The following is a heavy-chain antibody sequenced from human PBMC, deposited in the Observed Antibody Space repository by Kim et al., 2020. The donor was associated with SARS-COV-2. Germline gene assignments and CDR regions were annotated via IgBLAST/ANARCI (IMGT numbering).Heavy chain of an antibody. D-gene: IGHD3-22*01. CDR1: GGSISSSSYY. CDR2: IYYSGST. V-gene: IGHV4-39*01. Sequence: SETLSLTCTVSGGSISSSSYYWGWIRQPPGKGLEWIGNIYYSGSTYYNPSLKSRVTISVDTSKNQFSLKLSSVTAADTAVYYCARITMIEDLAAFDIWG. J-gene: IGHJ3*02. CDR3: ARITMIEDLAAFDI.